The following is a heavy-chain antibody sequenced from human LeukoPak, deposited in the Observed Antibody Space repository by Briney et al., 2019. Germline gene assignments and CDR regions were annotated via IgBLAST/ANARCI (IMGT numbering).Heavy chain of an antibody. D-gene: IGHD3-22*01. CDR2: TYYRSKWYN. CDR3: ARSSGDIDY. CDR1: GDSVSSNSAA. V-gene: IGHV6-1*01. J-gene: IGHJ4*02. Sequence: SQTLSLTFAISGDSVSSNSAAWNWIRQSPSKGLEWLGRTYYRSKWYNGYAVSVKSRITINPDTSKNKFSLHLNSVTPEATAVYYCARSSGDIDYWGEGTLVTVSS.